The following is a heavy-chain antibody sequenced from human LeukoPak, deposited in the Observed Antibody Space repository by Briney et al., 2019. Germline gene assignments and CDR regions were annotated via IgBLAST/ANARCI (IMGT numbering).Heavy chain of an antibody. V-gene: IGHV4-34*01. J-gene: IGHJ6*03. CDR3: ARGRHDSSGYYQRDYYYMDV. CDR1: GGSFSGYY. D-gene: IGHD3-22*01. Sequence: PSETLSLTCAVYGGSFSGYYWSWIRQPPGKGLEWIGEINHSGSTNYNPSLKSRVTISVDTSKNQFSLKLSSVTAADTAVYYCARGRHDSSGYYQRDYYYMDVWGKEPKVTVSS. CDR2: INHSGST.